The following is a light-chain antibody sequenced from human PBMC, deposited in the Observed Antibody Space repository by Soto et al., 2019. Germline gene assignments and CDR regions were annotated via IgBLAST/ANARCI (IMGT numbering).Light chain of an antibody. CDR3: QQSYSTPRP. CDR2: AAS. CDR1: QSISSY. V-gene: IGKV1-39*01. Sequence: DIQMTQSPSSLSASVGDRVTITCRASQSISSYLNWYQQKPGKAPKLLIYAASSLQSGVPSRFSVSGSGTDFTLTISSLQPEDFATYYCQQSYSTPRPFGQGTKVEIK. J-gene: IGKJ1*01.